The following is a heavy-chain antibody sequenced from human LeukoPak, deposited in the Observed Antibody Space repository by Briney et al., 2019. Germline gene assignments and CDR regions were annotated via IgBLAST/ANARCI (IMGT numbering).Heavy chain of an antibody. D-gene: IGHD6-13*01. CDR1: GFTFSSYE. CDR3: ARDPSRPYSSSWLDY. Sequence: GGSLRLSCAASGFTFSSYEMNWVRQAPGKGLEWVSYISSSGSYISYADSVTGRFTISRDNAKNSLYLQMNSLRAEDTAGYYCARDPSRPYSSSWLDYWGQGTLVTVSS. V-gene: IGHV3-48*03. J-gene: IGHJ4*02. CDR2: ISSSGSYI.